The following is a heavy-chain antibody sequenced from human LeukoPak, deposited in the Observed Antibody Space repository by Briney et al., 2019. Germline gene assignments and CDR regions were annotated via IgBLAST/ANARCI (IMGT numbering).Heavy chain of an antibody. Sequence: GGSLRLSCAASGFTFSSYAMSWVRQAPGKGLEWVSAISGSGGSTYYADSVKGRFTISRDNSKNTLYLQMNSLRAEDTAVYYCAKDGQVVVVPAATFDPWGQEPWSPSPQ. CDR3: AKDGQVVVVPAATFDP. CDR1: GFTFSSYA. V-gene: IGHV3-23*01. J-gene: IGHJ5*02. D-gene: IGHD2-2*01. CDR2: ISGSGGST.